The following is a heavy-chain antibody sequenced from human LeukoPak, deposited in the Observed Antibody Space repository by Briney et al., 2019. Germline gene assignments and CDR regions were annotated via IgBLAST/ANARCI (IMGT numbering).Heavy chain of an antibody. CDR3: ARAIIELELQKDAFDI. D-gene: IGHD1-7*01. J-gene: IGHJ3*02. V-gene: IGHV3-7*01. CDR2: IKQDGNEK. Sequence: GGSLRLSCAASGFTLSIYWMSWVRQAPGKGLEWVANIKQDGNEKYYVDSVKGRFTISRDNAKNSLYLQMNSLRAEDTAVYYCARAIIELELQKDAFDIWGQGTMVTVSS. CDR1: GFTLSIYW.